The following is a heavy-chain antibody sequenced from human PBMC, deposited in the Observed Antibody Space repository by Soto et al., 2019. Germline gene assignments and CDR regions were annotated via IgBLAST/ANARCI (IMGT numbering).Heavy chain of an antibody. CDR2: ISAYNGNT. Sequence: EASVKVSCKASGYTFASYAISWMRQAPGQGLEWMGWISAYNGNTNYAQKLQGRVTMTTDTSTSTAYMELRSLRSDDTAVYYCARDPPPPDYWGQGTLVTVSP. CDR3: ARDPPPPDY. J-gene: IGHJ4*02. V-gene: IGHV1-18*01. CDR1: GYTFASYA.